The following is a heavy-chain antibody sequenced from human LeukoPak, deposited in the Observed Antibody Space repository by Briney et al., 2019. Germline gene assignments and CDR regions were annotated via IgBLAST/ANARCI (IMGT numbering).Heavy chain of an antibody. J-gene: IGHJ4*02. CDR1: GGSFSGYY. CDR3: ATSYDSSGYYYAPFDY. CDR2: IYYSGST. Sequence: PSETLSLTCAVYGGSFSGYYWSWIRQPPGKGLEWIGYIYYSGSTNYNPSLKSRVTISVDTSKNQFSLKLSSVTAADTAVYYCATSYDSSGYYYAPFDYWGQGTLVTVSS. V-gene: IGHV4-59*01. D-gene: IGHD3-22*01.